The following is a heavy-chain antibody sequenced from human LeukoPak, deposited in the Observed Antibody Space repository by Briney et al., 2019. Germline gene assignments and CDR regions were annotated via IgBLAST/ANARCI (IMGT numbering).Heavy chain of an antibody. Sequence: GGSLRLSCAASGFTFSSYAMSWVRQAPGKGLEWVSVISGSGGSAYYADSVKGRFTISRDNSKNTLYLQMSSLRAEDTAVYYCARGGDFWSGYSRGYYMDVWGKGTTVTVSS. J-gene: IGHJ6*03. CDR1: GFTFSSYA. V-gene: IGHV3-23*01. CDR3: ARGGDFWSGYSRGYYMDV. CDR2: ISGSGGSA. D-gene: IGHD3-3*01.